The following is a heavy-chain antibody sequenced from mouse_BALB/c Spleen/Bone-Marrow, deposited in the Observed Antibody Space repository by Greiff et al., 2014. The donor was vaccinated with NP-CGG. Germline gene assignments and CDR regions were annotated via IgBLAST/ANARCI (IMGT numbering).Heavy chain of an antibody. CDR2: INPSTGYT. D-gene: IGHD2-12*01. J-gene: IGHJ4*01. Sequence: QVQLQQSGAELAKPGASVKMSCKTSGYIFVTYWMHWVKQRPGQGLEWIGYINPSTGYTEYNQKFKDKSTLTADKSSNTAFMQLSSPTSADSAVYYCVVWPYYAFDYWGQGTSVTVSS. CDR3: VVWPYYAFDY. CDR1: GYIFVTYW. V-gene: IGHV1-7*01.